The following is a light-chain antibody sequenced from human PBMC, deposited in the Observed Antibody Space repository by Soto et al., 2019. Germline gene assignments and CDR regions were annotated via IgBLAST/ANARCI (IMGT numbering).Light chain of an antibody. CDR1: QSVNSN. J-gene: IGKJ5*01. V-gene: IGKV3-15*01. CDR2: GAS. CDR3: QQYGSSPET. Sequence: EIVMTQSPATLSVSPGERATLSCRASQSVNSNLAWYQQKPGQAPRLLIYGASTRATGIPARFSGSGSGTEFTLTISSLQSEDFAVYYCQQYGSSPETFGQGTRLEIK.